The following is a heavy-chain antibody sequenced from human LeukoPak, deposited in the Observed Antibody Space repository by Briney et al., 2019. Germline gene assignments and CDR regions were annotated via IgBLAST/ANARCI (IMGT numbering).Heavy chain of an antibody. CDR1: GYTFTGYY. CDR3: ARVRLRYYDISEDAFDI. V-gene: IGHV1-2*02. D-gene: IGHD3-22*01. CDR2: INPNSGGT. J-gene: IGHJ3*02. Sequence: ASVKVSCKASGYTFTGYYMHWVRQAPGQGLEWMGWINPNSGGTNYAQKFQGRVTMTRDTSISTAYMELSRLRSDDTAVYYCARVRLRYYDISEDAFDIWGQGTMVTVSS.